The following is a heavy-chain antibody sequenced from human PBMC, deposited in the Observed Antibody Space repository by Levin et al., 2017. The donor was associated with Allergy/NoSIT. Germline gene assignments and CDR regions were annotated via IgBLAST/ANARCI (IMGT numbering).Heavy chain of an antibody. CDR3: ARLSTDGSGSYLDY. J-gene: IGHJ4*02. CDR1: GFTFSTYS. D-gene: IGHD3-10*01. Sequence: GESLKISCAASGFTFSTYSMNWVRQAPGKGLEWVSSISSGSSYIYYADSVKGRFTISRDYAKNSLYLQMNSLRAEDTAVYYCARLSTDGSGSYLDYWGQGTLVTVSS. CDR2: ISSGSSYI. V-gene: IGHV3-21*01.